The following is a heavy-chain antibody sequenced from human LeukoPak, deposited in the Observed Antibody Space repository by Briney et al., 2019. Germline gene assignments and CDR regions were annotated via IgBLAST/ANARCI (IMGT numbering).Heavy chain of an antibody. Sequence: PSETLSLTCTVSGGSISSYYWSWIRQPPGKGLEWIGYIYYSGSTNYNPSLKSRVTISVDTSKNQFSLKLSPVTAADTAVYYCARGRYYYGSGSYRPSYGMDVWGQGTTVTVSS. CDR2: IYYSGST. V-gene: IGHV4-59*01. CDR3: ARGRYYYGSGSYRPSYGMDV. D-gene: IGHD3-10*01. CDR1: GGSISSYY. J-gene: IGHJ6*02.